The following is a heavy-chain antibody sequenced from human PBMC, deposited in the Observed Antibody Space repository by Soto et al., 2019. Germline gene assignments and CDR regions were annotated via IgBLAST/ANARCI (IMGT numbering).Heavy chain of an antibody. D-gene: IGHD6-6*01. Sequence: EVQLVESGGGLVKPGGSLRLSCAASGFIFSNAWINWVRQAPGKGLEWVGRIKSKADGGTTDFAAPVKGRFAISRDDSKNMMNMEMSRLRTEDTAVYYCTKDSYINMTIVRFDYWGHGTLVTVSS. V-gene: IGHV3-15*07. CDR2: IKSKADGGTT. J-gene: IGHJ4*01. CDR3: TKDSYINMTIVRFDY. CDR1: GFIFSNAW.